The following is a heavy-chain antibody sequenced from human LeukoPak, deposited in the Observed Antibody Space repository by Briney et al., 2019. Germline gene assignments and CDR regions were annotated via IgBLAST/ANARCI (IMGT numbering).Heavy chain of an antibody. Sequence: ASVKLSCKASGYTFTEHYLHWVRQAPGQGLECMGWINPNSGGTKYAQRFQGRVTMTRDTSISTAYMELSRLRSDDTAVNYCAVESYRSFDYWGQGTLVTVSS. CDR3: AVESYRSFDY. CDR1: GYTFTEHY. D-gene: IGHD1-26*01. V-gene: IGHV1-2*02. J-gene: IGHJ4*02. CDR2: INPNSGGT.